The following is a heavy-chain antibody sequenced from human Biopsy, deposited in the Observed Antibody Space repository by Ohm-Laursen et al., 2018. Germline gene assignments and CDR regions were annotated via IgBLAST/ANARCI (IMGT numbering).Heavy chain of an antibody. V-gene: IGHV4-59*02. Sequence: PSDTLSLTCTVSGDSVTKYYWSWIRQPPGKGLEWIGHIYYSVVTNYNPSLQSRVSISVDTSRNQVSLTLSSVTAADTAVYYCARDSGILNYGNFKYYHYYGMDVWGQGTKVTVSS. CDR1: GDSVTKYY. CDR3: ARDSGILNYGNFKYYHYYGMDV. J-gene: IGHJ6*02. D-gene: IGHD4-11*01. CDR2: IYYSVVT.